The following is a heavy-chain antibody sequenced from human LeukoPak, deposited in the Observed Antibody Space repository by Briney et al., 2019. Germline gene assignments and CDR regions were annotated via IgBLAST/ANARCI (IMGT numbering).Heavy chain of an antibody. Sequence: ASVKISCKASGYTFTGYYMHWVRQAPGQGLERMGWINPNSGGTNYAQKFQGRVTMTRDTSISTAYMELSRLRSDDTAVYYCARDPIVVVVAGYYYYGMDVWGQGTTVTVSS. D-gene: IGHD2-15*01. CDR2: INPNSGGT. J-gene: IGHJ6*02. CDR1: GYTFTGYY. CDR3: ARDPIVVVVAGYYYYGMDV. V-gene: IGHV1-2*02.